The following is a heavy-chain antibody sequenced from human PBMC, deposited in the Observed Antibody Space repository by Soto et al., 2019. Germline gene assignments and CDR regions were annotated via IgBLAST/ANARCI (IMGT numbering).Heavy chain of an antibody. CDR2: IKSKTDGGTT. D-gene: IGHD3-3*01. J-gene: IGHJ3*02. Sequence: GGSLRLSCAASGFTFSNAWMSWVRQAPGKGLEWVGRIKSKTDGGTTDYAAPVKGRFTISRDDSKNTLYLQMNSLKTEDTAVYYCTTGFLEWLSPDDAFDIWGQGTMVTVSS. V-gene: IGHV3-15*01. CDR1: GFTFSNAW. CDR3: TTGFLEWLSPDDAFDI.